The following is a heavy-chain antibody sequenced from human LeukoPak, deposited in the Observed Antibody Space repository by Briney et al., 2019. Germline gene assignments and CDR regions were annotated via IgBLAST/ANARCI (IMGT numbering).Heavy chain of an antibody. V-gene: IGHV4-59*08. D-gene: IGHD6-19*01. CDR1: GGSMSSYY. J-gene: IGHJ4*02. Sequence: SETLSLTCTVSGGSMSSYYWSWIRQPPGKGLEWIGYIYYNGKTNYSPSLNSRVTISVDTSRNQFSLKLNSVTAADAAVYYCARGGWSVDYWGQGTLVTVSS. CDR2: IYYNGKT. CDR3: ARGGWSVDY.